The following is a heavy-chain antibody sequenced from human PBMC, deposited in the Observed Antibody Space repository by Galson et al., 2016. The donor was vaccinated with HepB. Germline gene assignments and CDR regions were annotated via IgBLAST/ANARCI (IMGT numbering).Heavy chain of an antibody. Sequence: SLRLSCAASGFTVSRNYMSRVRQAPGKGLECVSVIYSSDTSYYADAVKGRFTISRHNSRNTLYLQMNSLRAEDPALYYCARGAGYSSSWYAAGRAFDIWGQGTVVTVSS. CDR2: IYSSDTS. V-gene: IGHV3-53*04. J-gene: IGHJ3*02. CDR3: ARGAGYSSSWYAAGRAFDI. CDR1: GFTVSRNY. D-gene: IGHD6-13*01.